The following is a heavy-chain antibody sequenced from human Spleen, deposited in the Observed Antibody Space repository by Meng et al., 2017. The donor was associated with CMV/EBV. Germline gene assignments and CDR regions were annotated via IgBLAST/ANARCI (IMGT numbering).Heavy chain of an antibody. CDR1: GFTFRSYW. CDR3: ARDRTYSYYYGMDV. Sequence: GGSLRLSCAASGFTFRSYWMSWVRQAPGRGLEWLANIKSDGSERYSVASVRGRFIISRDNAKNSVSLQMKSLRPEDTAIYSCARDRTYSYYYGMDVWGQGTTVTVSS. J-gene: IGHJ6*02. CDR2: IKSDGSER. D-gene: IGHD1-14*01. V-gene: IGHV3-7*03.